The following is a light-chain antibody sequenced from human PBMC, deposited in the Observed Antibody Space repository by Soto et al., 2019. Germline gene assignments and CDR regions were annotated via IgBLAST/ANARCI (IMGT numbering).Light chain of an antibody. V-gene: IGKV3-11*01. CDR3: QQRNSWPPT. CDR2: YAS. J-gene: IGKJ4*01. Sequence: EIVLTQSPATLSLSPGDRATLSCRASQSVGNDLVWYHQKRGQAPRVLIYYASNRATGIPARFSGSGSGTDFTLTISGLEPEDFAFYYCQQRNSWPPTVGGGTRVEIK. CDR1: QSVGND.